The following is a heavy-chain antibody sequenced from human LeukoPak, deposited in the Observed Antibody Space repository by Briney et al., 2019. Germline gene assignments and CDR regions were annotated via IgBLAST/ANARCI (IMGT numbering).Heavy chain of an antibody. V-gene: IGHV3-21*01. Sequence: GGSLRLSCAASGFTFSTYSMNWVRQAPGQGLEWVSSISSYSNYINYADSVKGRFTISRDNAKNSVYLQMNSLRAEDTAVYYCARSRTTVTKDALDYWGQGTLVTVSS. CDR1: GFTFSTYS. D-gene: IGHD4-17*01. CDR2: ISSYSNYI. J-gene: IGHJ4*02. CDR3: ARSRTTVTKDALDY.